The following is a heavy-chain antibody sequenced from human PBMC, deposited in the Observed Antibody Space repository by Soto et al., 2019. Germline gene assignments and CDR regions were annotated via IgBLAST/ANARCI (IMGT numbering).Heavy chain of an antibody. Sequence: GGSLSLSCAASGFTFSSYAMSWVRPAPGKGLEWVSAISGSGGSTYYADSVKGRFTISRDNSKNTLYLQMNSLRAEDTAVYYCAKGVEGADFYYFDYWGQGTLVTVSS. J-gene: IGHJ4*02. CDR1: GFTFSSYA. CDR3: AKGVEGADFYYFDY. D-gene: IGHD3-16*01. V-gene: IGHV3-23*01. CDR2: ISGSGGST.